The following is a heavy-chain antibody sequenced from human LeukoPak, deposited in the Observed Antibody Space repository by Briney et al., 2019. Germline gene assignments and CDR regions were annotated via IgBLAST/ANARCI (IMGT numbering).Heavy chain of an antibody. CDR3: ASRYSSGWYYNGLDY. J-gene: IGHJ4*02. CDR1: GGTFSSYA. CDR2: IIPIFGTA. Sequence: SVKVSCKASGGTFSSYAISWVRQAPGQGPEWMGRIIPIFGTANYAQKFQGRVTITTDESTSTAYMELSSLRSEDTAVYYCASRYSSGWYYNGLDYWGQGTLVTVSS. V-gene: IGHV1-69*05. D-gene: IGHD6-19*01.